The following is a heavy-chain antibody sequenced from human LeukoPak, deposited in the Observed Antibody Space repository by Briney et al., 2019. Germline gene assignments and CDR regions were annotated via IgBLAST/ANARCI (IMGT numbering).Heavy chain of an antibody. CDR1: GGTFSSYA. V-gene: IGHV1-69*13. J-gene: IGHJ4*02. Sequence: ASVKVPCKASGGTFSSYAISWVRQAPGQGLEWMGGIIPIFGTANYAQKFQGRVTITADESTSTAYMELSSLRSEDTAVYYCARDSEGSLTMVRGVTQFGCGYWGQGTLVTVSS. D-gene: IGHD3-10*01. CDR3: ARDSEGSLTMVRGVTQFGCGY. CDR2: IIPIFGTA.